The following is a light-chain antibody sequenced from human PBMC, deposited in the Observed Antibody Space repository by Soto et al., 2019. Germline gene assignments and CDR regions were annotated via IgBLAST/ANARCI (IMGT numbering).Light chain of an antibody. J-gene: IGKJ1*01. CDR2: GAS. Sequence: DIQMTQSPSSLSASVGDRVTITCRASQGISSYLAWFQQKPGKAPKSLIYGASSLQSGVPSRFSGSGSGTEFTLTISSLQPDDFATYYCQQYNSYSRTFGQGTKGDI. CDR3: QQYNSYSRT. V-gene: IGKV1-16*01. CDR1: QGISSY.